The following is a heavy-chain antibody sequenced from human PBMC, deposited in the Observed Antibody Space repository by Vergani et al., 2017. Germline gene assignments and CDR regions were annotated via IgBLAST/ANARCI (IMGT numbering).Heavy chain of an antibody. CDR2: IISILGIA. Sequence: QVQLVQSGAEVKKPGSSVKVSCKASGGTFSSYTISWVRQAPGQGLEWMGRIISILGIANYAQKFQGRVTITADKSTSTAYMELSSLRSEDTAVYYCAGRRDGYIYYAFDIWGQGTMVTVSS. V-gene: IGHV1-69*02. D-gene: IGHD5-24*01. J-gene: IGHJ3*02. CDR3: AGRRDGYIYYAFDI. CDR1: GGTFSSYT.